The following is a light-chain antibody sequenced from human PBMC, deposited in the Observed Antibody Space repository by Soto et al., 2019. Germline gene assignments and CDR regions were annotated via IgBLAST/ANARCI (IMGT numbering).Light chain of an antibody. J-gene: IGLJ3*02. CDR3: QSRDSNISWV. CDR1: SGSIASKY. V-gene: IGLV6-57*01. Sequence: NFMLTQPHSVSESPGKTVTISCTRSSGSIASKYVQWCQQRPGSSPTDVIFEEDQRTSGVPARFSGSIDSSSNSASLTISGLETEVEADYYCQSRDSNISWVFGGGTQLTVL. CDR2: EED.